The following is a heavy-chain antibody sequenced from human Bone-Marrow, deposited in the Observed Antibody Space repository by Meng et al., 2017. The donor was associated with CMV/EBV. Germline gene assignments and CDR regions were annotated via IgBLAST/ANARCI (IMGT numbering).Heavy chain of an antibody. D-gene: IGHD4/OR15-4a*01. Sequence: GESLKISCAASRFTFSSYSMNWVRQAPGKVLELVSYISSCSSTIYYADSVKGRFTISRDNAKNSLHLQMNSLRAEDTAVYYSARCAWCSSLTDYWGQGTLVTVSS. CDR1: RFTFSSYS. J-gene: IGHJ4*02. V-gene: IGHV3-48*04. CDR3: ARCAWCSSLTDY. CDR2: ISSCSSTI.